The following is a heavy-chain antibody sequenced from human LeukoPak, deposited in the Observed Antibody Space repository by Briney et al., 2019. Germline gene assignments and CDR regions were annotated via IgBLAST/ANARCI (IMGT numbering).Heavy chain of an antibody. D-gene: IGHD1-1*01. CDR2: IKSKIHGGTI. CDR1: GFTFDKAW. V-gene: IGHV3-15*01. J-gene: IGHJ6*03. CDR3: TVDLPNWNADYYYYMDV. Sequence: GGSLRLSCAASGFTFDKAWMTWVRQAPGKGLEWVGRIKSKIHGGTIDYAAPVKGRFTISRDDSMNTLYLQMNSLKTEDTAVYYCTVDLPNWNADYYYYMDVWGKGTTVTVSS.